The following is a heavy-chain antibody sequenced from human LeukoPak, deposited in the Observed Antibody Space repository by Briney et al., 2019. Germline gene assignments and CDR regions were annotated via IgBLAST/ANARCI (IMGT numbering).Heavy chain of an antibody. CDR2: IWYDGSNK. J-gene: IGHJ4*02. CDR3: ANEYSGSYYY. V-gene: IGHV3-33*06. CDR1: GFTFSSYG. Sequence: GRSLRLSCAASGFTFSSYGMHWVRQAPGKGLEWVAVIWYDGSNKYYADSVKGRFTISRDNFKNTLYLQMKRLRAEDTPAYYCANEYSGSYYYWGQGTLVTVSS. D-gene: IGHD1-26*01.